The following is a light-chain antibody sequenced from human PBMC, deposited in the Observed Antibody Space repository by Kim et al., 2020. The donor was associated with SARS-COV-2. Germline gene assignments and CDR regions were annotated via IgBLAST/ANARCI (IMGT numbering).Light chain of an antibody. CDR3: QQYDNYPWT. J-gene: IGKJ1*01. Sequence: DIQMTQTPSTLPASVGDRVTITCRASQSINRWLAWYQQKPGKAPKVLIYKASSLEIGAPLRLSGSGSGTEFTLTISSLQPDDFATYYCQQYDNYPWTFGKGTKVDIK. CDR1: QSINRW. V-gene: IGKV1-5*03. CDR2: KAS.